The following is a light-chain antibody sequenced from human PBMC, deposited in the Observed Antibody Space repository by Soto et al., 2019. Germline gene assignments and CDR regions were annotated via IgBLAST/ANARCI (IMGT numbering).Light chain of an antibody. V-gene: IGLV3-21*02. CDR2: NDR. CDR1: NIGSKS. Sequence: SYELTQPPSVSVAPGQTARITCGGDNIGSKSVHWYQQKPGQAPVLVVYNDRDRPSGIPERFSGYNSGNTATLTISRVEAGDEADYYCQLWVSSSHHFYAFGTGTKLTVL. CDR3: QLWVSSSHHFYA. J-gene: IGLJ1*01.